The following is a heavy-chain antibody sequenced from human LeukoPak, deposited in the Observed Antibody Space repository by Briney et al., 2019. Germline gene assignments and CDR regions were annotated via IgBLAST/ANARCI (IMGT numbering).Heavy chain of an antibody. Sequence: KPSETLSLTCTVSGGSISSHYWSWNRQPPGKGLEWIGYIYYSGSTNYNPSLKSRVTISVDTSKNQFSLKLSSVTAADTAVYYCASAAGDDFWSGYYFRPSYYYYYMDVWGKGTTVTVSS. J-gene: IGHJ6*03. CDR3: ASAAGDDFWSGYYFRPSYYYYYMDV. CDR2: IYYSGST. CDR1: GGSISSHY. D-gene: IGHD3-3*01. V-gene: IGHV4-59*11.